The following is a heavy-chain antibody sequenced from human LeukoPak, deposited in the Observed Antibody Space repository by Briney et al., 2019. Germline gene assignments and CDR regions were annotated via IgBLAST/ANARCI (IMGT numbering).Heavy chain of an antibody. CDR2: IGTITSTT. D-gene: IGHD6-19*01. Sequence: GGSLRLSCAASGFTFGSYEMHWVRQAPGKGLEGVSYIGTITSTTYYADSVKGRFTVYRDDAKSSLYLQMSSLRAEDTAVYYCARTVYDLRGQSLVPGFDSWGQGTLVTVSS. CDR1: GFTFGSYE. CDR3: ARTVYDLRGQSLVPGFDS. V-gene: IGHV3-48*03. J-gene: IGHJ4*02.